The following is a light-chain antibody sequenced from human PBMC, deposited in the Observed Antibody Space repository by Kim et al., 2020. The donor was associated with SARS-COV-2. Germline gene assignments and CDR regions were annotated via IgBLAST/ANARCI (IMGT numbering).Light chain of an antibody. Sequence: QLVLTQSPSASASLGASVKLTCTLSSGHSSYAIAWHQQQPEKGPRYLMKLNSDVSHSKGDGIPDRFSGSSSGAERYLTISSLQSEDEADYYCQTWGTGILVFGEGTQLTVL. J-gene: IGLJ2*01. CDR1: SGHSSYA. CDR2: LNSDVSH. CDR3: QTWGTGILV. V-gene: IGLV4-69*01.